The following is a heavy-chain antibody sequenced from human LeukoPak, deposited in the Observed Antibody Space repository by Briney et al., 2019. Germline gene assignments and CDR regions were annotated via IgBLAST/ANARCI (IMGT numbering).Heavy chain of an antibody. V-gene: IGHV1-8*01. CDR3: ARGPPEEDGSGSFDY. CDR2: MSPNSGDT. J-gene: IGHJ4*02. Sequence: GASVKVSCKASGYTFTSYDFNWVRQAAGQRPEWMGWMSPNSGDTGYAQKFQDRVTMTRNTSISTAYMELSSLRSDDTAVYYCARGPPEEDGSGSFDYWGQGTLVTVSS. D-gene: IGHD3-10*01. CDR1: GYTFTSYD.